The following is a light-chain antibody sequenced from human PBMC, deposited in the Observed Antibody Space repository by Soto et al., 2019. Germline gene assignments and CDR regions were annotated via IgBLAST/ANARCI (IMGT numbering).Light chain of an antibody. CDR1: SSDVGGYNY. CDR2: DVS. Sequence: QSALTQPASVSGSPGQSITISCTGTSSDVGGYNYVSWYQQHPGKAPKLMIYDVSNRPSGVSNRFSDSKSGNSASMTISGLQAEEEADYYCSSYTSSSTLDWVFGGGTKLTVL. V-gene: IGLV2-14*01. CDR3: SSYTSSSTLDWV. J-gene: IGLJ3*02.